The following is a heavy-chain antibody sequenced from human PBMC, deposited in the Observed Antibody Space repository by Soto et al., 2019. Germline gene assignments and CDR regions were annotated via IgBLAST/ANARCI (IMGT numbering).Heavy chain of an antibody. CDR3: ARLVFHCLRGSCDDYNFYGLDV. CDR2: IYYAGST. Sequence: SETLSLTCTVSGGSISSTDHYWGWIRQPPGKGLEWLGSIYYAGSTFHNPSLKRRATISVDTSRNQFSLRLSSVTASDTAVYYCARLVFHCLRGSCDDYNFYGLDVWGQGXTVTVYS. CDR1: GGSISSTDHY. D-gene: IGHD2-15*01. V-gene: IGHV4-39*01. J-gene: IGHJ6*02.